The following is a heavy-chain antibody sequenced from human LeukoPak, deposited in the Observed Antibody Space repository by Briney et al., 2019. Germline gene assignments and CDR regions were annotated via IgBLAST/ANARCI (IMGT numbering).Heavy chain of an antibody. CDR2: IYYSGST. Sequence: SETLSLTCTVSGGSISSYYWSWIRQPPGKGLEWIGYIYYSGSTNYNPSLKSRVTISVDTSKNQSSLKLSSVTAADTAVYYCARLRYCSSTSCYGWFDPWGQGTLVTVSS. V-gene: IGHV4-59*08. D-gene: IGHD2-2*01. CDR3: ARLRYCSSTSCYGWFDP. CDR1: GGSISSYY. J-gene: IGHJ5*02.